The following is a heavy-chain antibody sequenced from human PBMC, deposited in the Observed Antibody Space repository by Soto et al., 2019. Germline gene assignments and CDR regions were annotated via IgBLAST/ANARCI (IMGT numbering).Heavy chain of an antibody. CDR2: IKQDGSEK. CDR1: GFTFSSYW. J-gene: IGHJ4*02. Sequence: EVQLVESGGGLVQPGGSLRLSCAASGFTFSSYWMSWVRQAPGKGLEWVANIKQDGSEKYYVDSVKGRFTISRDNAKNSLYLQMNSVRAEDTAVYYCARHPNSGSYYGAVTRLDYWGQGTLVTVSS. V-gene: IGHV3-7*01. CDR3: ARHPNSGSYYGAVTRLDY. D-gene: IGHD1-26*01.